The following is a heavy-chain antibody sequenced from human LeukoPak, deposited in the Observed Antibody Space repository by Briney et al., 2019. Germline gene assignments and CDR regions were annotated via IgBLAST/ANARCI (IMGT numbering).Heavy chain of an antibody. V-gene: IGHV3-21*01. J-gene: IGHJ4*02. CDR1: GFTLSRYS. Sequence: GGSLRLSCAASGFTLSRYSMNWVRQAPGKGLEWVSSISSSSSYIYYADSVKGRFTISRDNAKNSLYLQMNSLRAEDTAVYYCARVYRDYYDSSGYCPDYWGQGTLVTVSS. CDR3: ARVYRDYYDSSGYCPDY. CDR2: ISSSSSYI. D-gene: IGHD3-22*01.